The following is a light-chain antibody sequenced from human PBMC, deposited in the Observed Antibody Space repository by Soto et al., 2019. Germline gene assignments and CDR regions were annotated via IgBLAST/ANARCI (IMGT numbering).Light chain of an antibody. CDR3: QQYNVWPLT. J-gene: IGKJ4*01. V-gene: IGKV3-15*01. CDR2: VAS. CDR1: QSVNSN. Sequence: EIVMTQSPVPLSVSPGDRATLSCRASQSVNSNLAWYQHKPGQTPKLLIYVASTRATGIPARFRGSGSGTEFTLTISSLQSEDFAVYYCQQYNVWPLTFGGGTKVEFK.